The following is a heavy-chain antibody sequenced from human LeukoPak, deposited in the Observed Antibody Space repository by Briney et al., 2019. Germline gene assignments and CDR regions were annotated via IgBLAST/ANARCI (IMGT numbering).Heavy chain of an antibody. J-gene: IGHJ4*02. Sequence: PSETLSLTCTVSGGSISSYYWSWIRQPPGKGLEWIGEINHSGSTNYNPSLKSRVTISVDTSKNQFSLKLSSVTAADTAVYYCARDRHWTNDWVFDYWGQGTLVTVSS. V-gene: IGHV4-34*01. CDR3: ARDRHWTNDWVFDY. CDR1: GGSISSYY. CDR2: INHSGST. D-gene: IGHD1/OR15-1a*01.